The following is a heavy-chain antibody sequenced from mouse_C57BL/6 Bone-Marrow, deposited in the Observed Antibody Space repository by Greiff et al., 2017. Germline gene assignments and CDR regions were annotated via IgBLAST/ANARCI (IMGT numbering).Heavy chain of an antibody. J-gene: IGHJ3*01. Sequence: QVQLQQSGPGLVAPSQSLSITCTVSGFSLTSYGVDWVRQPPGKGLEWLGVIWGGGSTNNNSALMSRLGISKDNSKSQVFLKMNRLQTDDTAMYDCAQLTGARFAYWGQGTLVTVSA. V-gene: IGHV2-9*01. D-gene: IGHD4-1*01. CDR3: AQLTGARFAY. CDR1: GFSLTSYG. CDR2: IWGGGST.